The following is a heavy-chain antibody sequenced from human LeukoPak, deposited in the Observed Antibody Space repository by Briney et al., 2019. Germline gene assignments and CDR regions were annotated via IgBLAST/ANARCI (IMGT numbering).Heavy chain of an antibody. D-gene: IGHD6-6*01. CDR2: ISSSGNTI. Sequence: GGSLRLSCAASGFTFSDYYLSWIRQAPGKGLEWVSYISSSGNTIYYADSVKGRFTISRDNAKRSLYLQMNSLRAEDTAVYYCARDTYSSSALEYWGQGTLVTVSS. V-gene: IGHV3-11*04. J-gene: IGHJ4*02. CDR3: ARDTYSSSALEY. CDR1: GFTFSDYY.